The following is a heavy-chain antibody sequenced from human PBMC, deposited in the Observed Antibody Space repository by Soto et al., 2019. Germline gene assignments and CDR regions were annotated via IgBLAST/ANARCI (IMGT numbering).Heavy chain of an antibody. D-gene: IGHD3-16*01. CDR2: INWKSDI. V-gene: IGHV3-9*01. CDR3: AISQDRGGRTTFIY. J-gene: IGHJ4*02. Sequence: GGSLRLSCAVSGFTFDDNAMHWVRQAPEKGLGWVSGINWKSDIGYADSVKGRFTISRDNAENSLYLQMNSLRAEDKALYYCAISQDRGGRTTFIYWGKGTQVTVSS. CDR1: GFTFDDNA.